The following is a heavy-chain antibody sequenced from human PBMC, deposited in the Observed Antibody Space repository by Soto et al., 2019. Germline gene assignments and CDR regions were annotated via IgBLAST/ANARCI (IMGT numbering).Heavy chain of an antibody. J-gene: IGHJ5*02. V-gene: IGHV1-2*02. CDR3: ARGPFDP. Sequence: GSVKGYXKASGYPFTGYYMHWVRQAPGQGLEWMGWINPNSGGTNYAQKFQGRVTMTRDTSISTAYMQLIRLRSDDTAVYYCARGPFDPWGQGTMVTVSS. CDR2: INPNSGGT. CDR1: GYPFTGYY.